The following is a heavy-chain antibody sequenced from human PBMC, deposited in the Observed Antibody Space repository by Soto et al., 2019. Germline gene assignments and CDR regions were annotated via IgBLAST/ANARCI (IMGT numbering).Heavy chain of an antibody. V-gene: IGHV5-51*01. Sequence: GESLKLSCQACGHIFHNYWIGWVRQMPGKGLEWLGIIYPGDTNIRYNASFQGQVTISADTRLRTTYLHWSSLKASDTAMYSCARQRYFDYWGQGTLVTVSS. J-gene: IGHJ4*02. CDR3: ARQRYFDY. CDR1: GHIFHNYW. CDR2: IYPGDTNI.